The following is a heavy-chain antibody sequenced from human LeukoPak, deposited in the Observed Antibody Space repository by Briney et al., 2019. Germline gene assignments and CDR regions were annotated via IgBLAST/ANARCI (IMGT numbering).Heavy chain of an antibody. Sequence: PSETLSLTCTVSGGSISSFFWSWIRQPPGKGLEWLGCIDYSGSTQYNPSLKRRVTISVDTSKQQFSLKLSSVTAADTAVYYCARDLELERNRWNYFESWGQGDLVTVSS. CDR3: ARDLELERNRWNYFES. V-gene: IGHV4-59*01. D-gene: IGHD1-1*01. CDR1: GGSISSFF. J-gene: IGHJ4*02. CDR2: IDYSGST.